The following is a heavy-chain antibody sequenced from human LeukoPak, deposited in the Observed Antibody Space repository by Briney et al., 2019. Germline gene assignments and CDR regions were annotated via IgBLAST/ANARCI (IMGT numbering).Heavy chain of an antibody. J-gene: IGHJ5*01. CDR3: ARDTLRGDGYNYDS. V-gene: IGHV4-61*01. Sequence: SETLSLTCTVSGGSVSGGRYYWGWIRQSPGKGLELIGYISYSGSTNYNPSLKSRVTVSVDTSKNQFSLKPTSVTAADTAVYYCARDTLRGDGYNYDSWGQGTLVTVSS. D-gene: IGHD5-24*01. CDR2: ISYSGST. CDR1: GGSVSGGRYY.